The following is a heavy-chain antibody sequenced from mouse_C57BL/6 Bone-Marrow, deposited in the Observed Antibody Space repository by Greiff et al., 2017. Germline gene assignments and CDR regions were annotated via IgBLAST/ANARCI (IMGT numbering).Heavy chain of an antibody. CDR2: LYPGGGYT. Sequence: QVQLQQSGAALVRPGTSVKMSCKASGYTFTDYWIGWAKQRPGHGLEWIGDLYPGGGYTNYNEKFKGKATLTADKSSSTAYMQFSSLTSEDSAIYYCARKDYYGSSYWYFDVWGTGTTVTVSS. D-gene: IGHD1-1*01. V-gene: IGHV1-63*01. J-gene: IGHJ1*03. CDR1: GYTFTDYW. CDR3: ARKDYYGSSYWYFDV.